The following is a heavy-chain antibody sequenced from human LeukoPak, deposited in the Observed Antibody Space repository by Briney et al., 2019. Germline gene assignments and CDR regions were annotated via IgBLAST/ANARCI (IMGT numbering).Heavy chain of an antibody. J-gene: IGHJ4*02. CDR2: INHSGST. CDR3: ARGPGQWLVPLEY. Sequence: SETLSLTCAVYGGSFSGYYWSWIRQPPGKGLEWIGEINHSGSTNYNPSLKSRVTISVDTSKNQFSLKLSSVTAADTAVYYCARGPGQWLVPLEYWGKGTLVTVSS. D-gene: IGHD6-19*01. V-gene: IGHV4-34*01. CDR1: GGSFSGYY.